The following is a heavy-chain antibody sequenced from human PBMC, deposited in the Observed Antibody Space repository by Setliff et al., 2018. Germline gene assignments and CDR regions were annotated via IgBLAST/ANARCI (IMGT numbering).Heavy chain of an antibody. J-gene: IGHJ4*02. Sequence: SLTCTVSGYSISSGYYWGWIRQPPGKGLEWIGSIYHSGSTYYNPSLKSRVTISVDTSKNQFSLKLSSVTASDTAVYYCARVGDSSGWYFSRYFDYWGQGTLVTVSS. D-gene: IGHD6-19*01. CDR1: GYSISSGYY. CDR3: ARVGDSSGWYFSRYFDY. CDR2: IYHSGST. V-gene: IGHV4-38-2*02.